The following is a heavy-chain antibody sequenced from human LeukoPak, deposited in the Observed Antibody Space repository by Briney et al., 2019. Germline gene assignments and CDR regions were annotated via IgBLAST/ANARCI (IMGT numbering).Heavy chain of an antibody. J-gene: IGHJ4*02. CDR2: ISDTTSAT. D-gene: IGHD2-15*01. V-gene: IGHV3-23*01. CDR1: GFSFSIYA. Sequence: GGSLGLSCAASGFSFSIYAMSWVRQAPGKGLEWVSTISDTTSATYYADSVKGRFTIFRDNSKNTLYLQMSNLGAEDAAVYFCAKTYCSRGSCHSYLPYYFDSWGQGILVTVSS. CDR3: AKTYCSRGSCHSYLPYYFDS.